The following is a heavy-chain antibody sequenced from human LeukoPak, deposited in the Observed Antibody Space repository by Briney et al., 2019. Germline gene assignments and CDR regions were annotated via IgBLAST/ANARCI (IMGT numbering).Heavy chain of an antibody. Sequence: GGSLRLSCAASGFTFSSYWMSWVRQAPGKGLEWVANIKQDGSEKYYVDSVKGRFTISRDNAKNSLYLQMNSLRAEDTAVYYCARDWAKAPRGFGNWFDPWGQGTLVTVSS. V-gene: IGHV3-7*01. J-gene: IGHJ5*02. CDR1: GFTFSSYW. CDR2: IKQDGSEK. CDR3: ARDWAKAPRGFGNWFDP. D-gene: IGHD3-16*01.